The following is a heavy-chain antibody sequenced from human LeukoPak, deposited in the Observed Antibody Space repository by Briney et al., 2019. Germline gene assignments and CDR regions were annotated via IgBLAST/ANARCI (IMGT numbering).Heavy chain of an antibody. V-gene: IGHV3-9*01. CDR1: GFTFDDYA. J-gene: IGHJ4*02. CDR2: ISWNSGSI. Sequence: PGGSLRLSCAASGFTFDDYAMHWVRQAPGKGLEWVSGISWNSGSIGYADSVKGRFTISRDNAKNSLYLQMNSLRAEDTALYYCAKDKYSSGFGGTLDYWGQGTLVTVSS. CDR3: AKDKYSSGFGGTLDY. D-gene: IGHD3-22*01.